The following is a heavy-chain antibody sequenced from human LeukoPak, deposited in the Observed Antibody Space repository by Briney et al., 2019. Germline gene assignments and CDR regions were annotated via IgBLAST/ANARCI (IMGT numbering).Heavy chain of an antibody. CDR3: AKDGRYCSSSTCYQYFDS. CDR2: TSSDLNVK. J-gene: IGHJ4*02. CDR1: GFTSRNYV. V-gene: IGHV3-30*18. Sequence: GGSLRLSCAASGFTSRNYVIHWVRQAPGKGLEWVAVTSSDLNVKLYADSVKGRFTISRDNSKNTLYLQMNSLRAEDTAVYYCAKDGRYCSSSTCYQYFDSWGQGALVTVSS. D-gene: IGHD2-2*01.